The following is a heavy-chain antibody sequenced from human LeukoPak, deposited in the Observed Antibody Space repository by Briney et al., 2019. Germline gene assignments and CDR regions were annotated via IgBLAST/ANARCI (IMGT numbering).Heavy chain of an antibody. V-gene: IGHV4-59*01. CDR3: TSANYYGSGSYYTTFDY. CDR1: GGSISSYY. D-gene: IGHD3-10*01. CDR2: IYYSGST. Sequence: SETLSLTCTVSGGSISSYYWSWLRQPPGKGLEWIGYIYYSGSTNYNPSLKSRVTISVDTSKNQFSLKLSSVTAADTAVYYCTSANYYGSGSYYTTFDYWGQGTLVTVSS. J-gene: IGHJ4*02.